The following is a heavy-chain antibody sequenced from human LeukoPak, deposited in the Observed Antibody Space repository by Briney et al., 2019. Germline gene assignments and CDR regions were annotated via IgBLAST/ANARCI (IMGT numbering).Heavy chain of an antibody. V-gene: IGHV4-30-4*01. CDR2: IYYGGST. CDR1: GGSISSGDYY. Sequence: SQTLSLTCTVSGGSISSGDYYWSWIRQPPGKGLEWIGYIYYGGSTYYNPSLKSRVTISVDTSKNQFSLKLSSVTAADTAVYYCARDDLDYYMDVWGKGTTVTVSS. J-gene: IGHJ6*03. CDR3: ARDDLDYYMDV.